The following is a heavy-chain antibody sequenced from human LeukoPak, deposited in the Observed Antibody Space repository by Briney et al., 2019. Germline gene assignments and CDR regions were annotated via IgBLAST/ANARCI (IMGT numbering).Heavy chain of an antibody. V-gene: IGHV3-15*01. CDR1: GFIFNHHA. J-gene: IGHJ4*02. CDR2: IKSKSDGGAT. D-gene: IGHD3-22*01. Sequence: GGSLGLSCAASGFIFNHHAMNWVRQAPGKGLEWVGRIKSKSDGGATDYAAPVKGRFTISRDDSKNTLYLQMNSLKTEDTAVYYCTTITMIIVHPDYWGQGTLVTVSS. CDR3: TTITMIIVHPDY.